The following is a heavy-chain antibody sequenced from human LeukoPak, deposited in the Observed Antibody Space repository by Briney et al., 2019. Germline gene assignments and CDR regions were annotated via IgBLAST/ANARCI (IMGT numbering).Heavy chain of an antibody. CDR3: ARAVGSYRLDY. CDR2: ISSSSSYI. J-gene: IGHJ4*02. D-gene: IGHD3-16*02. V-gene: IGHV3-21*01. Sequence: GGSLRLSCTVSGFTVSSNSMSWVRQAPGKGLEWVSSISSSSSYIYYADSVKGRFTISRDNAKNSLYLQMNSLRAEDTAVYYCARAVGSYRLDYWGQGTLVTVSS. CDR1: GFTVSSNS.